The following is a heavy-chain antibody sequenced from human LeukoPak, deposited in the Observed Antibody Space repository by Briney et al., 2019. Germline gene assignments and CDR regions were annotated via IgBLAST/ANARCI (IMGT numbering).Heavy chain of an antibody. J-gene: IGHJ4*02. D-gene: IGHD1-14*01. Sequence: GGSLRLSCAAPGFTFSSYSMNWVRQAPGKGLEWVSSIGYTSTDKYYVASVKGRFTISRDNAENSLYLQMNSLRAEDSAVYYCVRGDNRDYWGQGTLVTVSS. V-gene: IGHV3-21*01. CDR1: GFTFSSYS. CDR2: IGYTSTDK. CDR3: VRGDNRDY.